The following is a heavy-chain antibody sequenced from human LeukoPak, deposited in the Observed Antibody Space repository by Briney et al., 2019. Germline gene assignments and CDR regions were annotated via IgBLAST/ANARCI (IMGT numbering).Heavy chain of an antibody. CDR2: ISAYNGNT. CDR1: GGTFSSYA. J-gene: IGHJ3*02. D-gene: IGHD3-3*01. CDR3: ARDQAIFGVVIMRMEAFDI. V-gene: IGHV1-18*01. Sequence: ASVKVSCKASGGTFSSYAISWVRQAPGQGLEWMGWISAYNGNTNYAQKLQGRVTMTTDTSTSTAYMELRSLRSDDTAVYYCARDQAIFGVVIMRMEAFDIWGQGTMVTVSS.